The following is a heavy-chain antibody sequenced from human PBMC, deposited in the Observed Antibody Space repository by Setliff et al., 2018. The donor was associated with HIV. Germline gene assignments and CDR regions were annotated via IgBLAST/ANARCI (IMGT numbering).Heavy chain of an antibody. V-gene: IGHV1-18*01. D-gene: IGHD3-22*01. CDR1: GYTFTSYG. Sequence: GASVKVSCKASGYTFTSYGISWVRQAPGQGLEWMGWISAYNGNTNYAQKFQGRVTMTTDTSTSTAYMELTRLRSDDTAIYYCAKSPGIYYYDSSGHYLLYWCQGALVTVSS. J-gene: IGHJ4*02. CDR2: ISAYNGNT. CDR3: AKSPGIYYYDSSGHYLLY.